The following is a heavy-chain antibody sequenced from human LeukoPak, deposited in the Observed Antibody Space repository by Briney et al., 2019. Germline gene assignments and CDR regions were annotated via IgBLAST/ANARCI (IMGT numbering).Heavy chain of an antibody. Sequence: ASVKVSCKASGGTFSSYAISWVRQAPGQGLEWMGGIIPIFGTANYAQKFQGRVTITADESTSTAYMELSSLRSEDTAVYYCATVGYSSGWYYFDYWGQGTLVTVSS. D-gene: IGHD6-19*01. V-gene: IGHV1-69*13. CDR2: IIPIFGTA. CDR3: ATVGYSSGWYYFDY. J-gene: IGHJ4*02. CDR1: GGTFSSYA.